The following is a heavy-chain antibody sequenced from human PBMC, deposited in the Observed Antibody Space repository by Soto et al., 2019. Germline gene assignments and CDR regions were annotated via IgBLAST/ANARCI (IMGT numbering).Heavy chain of an antibody. V-gene: IGHV3-15*07. CDR2: IKSKNDGETT. CDR3: VTDTRGS. CDR1: GFTFYTAW. D-gene: IGHD3-3*01. J-gene: IGHJ5*02. Sequence: VQLVESGGDLVKPGGSLRLSCAASGFTFYTAWLNWVRQAPGKGLEWVGHIKSKNDGETTDYAAPVKVRFTISRDDSINTLYLQMTSVKADDTAVYYCVTDTRGSWGQGTLVTVSS.